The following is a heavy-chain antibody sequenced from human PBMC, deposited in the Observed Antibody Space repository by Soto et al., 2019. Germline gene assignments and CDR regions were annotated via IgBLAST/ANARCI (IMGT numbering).Heavy chain of an antibody. CDR3: IRDMKYSYYFEAGH. CDR2: IRTKTFGGTA. Sequence: EVQVVESGGGLVQPRQSLRLSCFASGFTFGDSAFSWVRQAPGKGLEWVGFIRTKTFGGTAEYAASVKGRFSISRDDSKSIAYLQMNSLKTEDTAVYYCIRDMKYSYYFEAGHWGQGTLVTVSS. J-gene: IGHJ4*02. V-gene: IGHV3-49*04. D-gene: IGHD5-18*01. CDR1: GFTFGDSA.